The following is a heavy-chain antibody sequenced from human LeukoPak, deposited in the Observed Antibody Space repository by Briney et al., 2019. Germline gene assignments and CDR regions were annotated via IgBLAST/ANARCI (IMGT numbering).Heavy chain of an antibody. J-gene: IGHJ3*02. Sequence: GGSLRLSCVASGFTFSSYEMNWVRQAPGKGLEWVSYISSSGSTIYYADSVKGRFTISRDNAKNSLYLQMNSLRAEDTAVYYCARERYSGSSDAFDIWGQGTMVTVSS. D-gene: IGHD1-26*01. CDR1: GFTFSSYE. CDR3: ARERYSGSSDAFDI. CDR2: ISSSGSTI. V-gene: IGHV3-48*03.